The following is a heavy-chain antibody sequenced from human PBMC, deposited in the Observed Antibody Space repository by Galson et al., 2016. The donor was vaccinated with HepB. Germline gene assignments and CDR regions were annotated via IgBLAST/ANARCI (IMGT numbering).Heavy chain of an antibody. Sequence: SVKVSCKASGGTFTNSAISWLRQAPGQGLEWMGRIIPILDIPKYAQKFQGRVSITADKSTNTAYMELSSLTSEDTAMYYCARDSVYCGGGACHSSSGRYFDLWGRGALVTVSS. D-gene: IGHD2-21*01. CDR3: ARDSVYCGGGACHSSSGRYFDL. CDR1: GGTFTNSA. J-gene: IGHJ2*01. V-gene: IGHV1-69*04. CDR2: IIPILDIP.